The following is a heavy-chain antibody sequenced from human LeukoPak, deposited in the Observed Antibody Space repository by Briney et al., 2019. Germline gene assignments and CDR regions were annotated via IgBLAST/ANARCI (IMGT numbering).Heavy chain of an antibody. CDR2: IRYDGSNK. Sequence: PGGSLRLSCAASGFTFSTYGMHWVRQAPGKGLEWVAFIRYDGSNKYYADSVKGRFTISRDNSKNTVYLQMNSLRAEDTAVYYCAPPGVPAATYYFDYWGQGTLVTVSS. D-gene: IGHD2-2*01. CDR1: GFTFSTYG. CDR3: APPGVPAATYYFDY. V-gene: IGHV3-30*02. J-gene: IGHJ4*02.